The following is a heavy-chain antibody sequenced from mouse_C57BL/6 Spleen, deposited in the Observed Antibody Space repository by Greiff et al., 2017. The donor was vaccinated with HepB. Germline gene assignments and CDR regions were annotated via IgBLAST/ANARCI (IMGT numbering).Heavy chain of an antibody. J-gene: IGHJ2*01. Sequence: LVESGAELVRPGASVTLSCKASGYTFTDYEMHWVKQTPVHGLEWIGAIDPETGGTAYNQKFKGKAILTADKSSSTAYMELRSLTSEDSAVYYCTRSRDLRYFDYWGQGTTLTVSS. V-gene: IGHV1-15*01. CDR3: TRSRDLRYFDY. CDR1: GYTFTDYE. D-gene: IGHD2-12*01. CDR2: IDPETGGT.